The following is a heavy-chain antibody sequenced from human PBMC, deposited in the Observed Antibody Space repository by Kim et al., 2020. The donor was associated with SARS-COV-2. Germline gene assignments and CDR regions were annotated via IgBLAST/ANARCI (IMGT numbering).Heavy chain of an antibody. CDR2: IYHSGST. CDR3: ARGTPGLLFGNWFDP. D-gene: IGHD2-2*01. Sequence: SETLSLTCAVSGGSISSSNWWSWVRQPPGKGLEWIGEIYHSGSTNYNPSLKSRVTISVDKSKNQFSLKLSSVTAADTAVYYCARGTPGLLFGNWFDPWGQGTLVTVSS. CDR1: GGSISSSNW. V-gene: IGHV4-4*02. J-gene: IGHJ5*02.